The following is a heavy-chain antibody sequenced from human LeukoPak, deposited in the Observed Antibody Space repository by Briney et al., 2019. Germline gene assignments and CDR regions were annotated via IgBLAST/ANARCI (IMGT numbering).Heavy chain of an antibody. CDR1: GYTLTELS. J-gene: IGHJ4*02. CDR2: FDPEDGET. Sequence: ASVKVSCTVSGYTLTELSMHRVRQAPGKGLEWMGGFDPEDGETIYAQKFQGRVTMTEDTSTDTAYMELSSLRSEDTAVYYCATDRGLLNMVRGVIVLYYWGQGTLVTVSS. CDR3: ATDRGLLNMVRGVIVLYY. D-gene: IGHD3-10*01. V-gene: IGHV1-24*01.